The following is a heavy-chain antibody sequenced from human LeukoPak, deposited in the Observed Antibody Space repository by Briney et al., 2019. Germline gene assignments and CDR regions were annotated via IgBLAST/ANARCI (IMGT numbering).Heavy chain of an antibody. D-gene: IGHD6-19*01. CDR1: GGTFSSYV. CDR2: IIPILGIA. Sequence: ASVKVSCKASGGTFSSYVISWVRQAPGQGLEWMGRIIPILGIANYAQKFQGRVTITADKSTSTAYMELSSLRSEDTAVYYCARDSTVAGGNYFDYWGQGTLVTVSS. V-gene: IGHV1-69*04. CDR3: ARDSTVAGGNYFDY. J-gene: IGHJ4*02.